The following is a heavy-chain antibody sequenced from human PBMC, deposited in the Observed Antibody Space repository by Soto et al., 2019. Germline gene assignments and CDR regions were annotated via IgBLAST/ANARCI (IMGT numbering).Heavy chain of an antibody. CDR3: ATDLEQLWPHFDY. J-gene: IGHJ4*02. D-gene: IGHD5-18*01. Sequence: GASVKVSCKVSGYTLTELSMRWVRQAPGKGLEWMGGFDPEDGETIYAQKFQGRVTMTEDTSTDTAYMELSSLRSEDTAVYYCATDLEQLWPHFDYWGQGTLVTVSS. CDR2: FDPEDGET. V-gene: IGHV1-24*01. CDR1: GYTLTELS.